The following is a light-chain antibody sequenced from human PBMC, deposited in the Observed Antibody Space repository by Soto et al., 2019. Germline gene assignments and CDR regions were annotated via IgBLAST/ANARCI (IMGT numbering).Light chain of an antibody. CDR1: QSISIW. Sequence: DIHMTQSPSTLSASVGDRVTITCRASQSISIWLAWYQQKPGKAPNLLIYKTSSLESGFPSRFSGSGSGTEFTLTISSLQPDDFATYNCQHYNDYSWTFGQGTKVAIK. CDR3: QHYNDYSWT. CDR2: KTS. J-gene: IGKJ1*01. V-gene: IGKV1-5*03.